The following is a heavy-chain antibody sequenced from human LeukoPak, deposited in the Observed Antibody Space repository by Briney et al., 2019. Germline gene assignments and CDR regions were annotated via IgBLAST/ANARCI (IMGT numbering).Heavy chain of an antibody. CDR1: GDSVNSGTYY. CDR2: INHSGST. D-gene: IGHD4-17*01. V-gene: IGHV4-34*01. J-gene: IGHJ4*02. CDR3: ARKTTADY. Sequence: PSETLSLTCSVSGDSVNSGTYYWSWIRQPPGKGLEWVGEINHSGSTNYNPSLKSRVTISVDTSKNQFSLKLSSVTAADTAVYYCARKTTADYWGQGTLVTVSS.